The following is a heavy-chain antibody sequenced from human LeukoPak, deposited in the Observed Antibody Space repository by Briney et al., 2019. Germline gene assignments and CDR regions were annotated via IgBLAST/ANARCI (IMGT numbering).Heavy chain of an antibody. J-gene: IGHJ5*02. CDR3: ARGVLLWFGELYPWFDP. CDR2: IYYSGST. V-gene: IGHV4-59*01. D-gene: IGHD3-10*01. Sequence: SETLSLTCTVSGGSISSYYGSWIRQPPGKGLEWIGYIYYSGSTNYNPSLKSRVTISVDTSKNQFSLKLSSVTAADTAVYYCARGVLLWFGELYPWFDPWGQGTLVTVSS. CDR1: GGSISSYY.